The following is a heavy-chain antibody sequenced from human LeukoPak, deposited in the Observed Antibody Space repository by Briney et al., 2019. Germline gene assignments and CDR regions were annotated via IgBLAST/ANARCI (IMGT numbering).Heavy chain of an antibody. CDR1: GYTFTSYY. CDR2: INPSGGST. CDR3: ARGDYYDSSGYLSLDY. J-gene: IGHJ4*02. Sequence: ASVKVSCKASGYTFTSYYMHWVRQAPGRGLEWMGIINPSGGSTSYAQKFQGRVTMTRDTSTSTVYMELSSLRSEDTAVYYCARGDYYDSSGYLSLDYWGQGTLVTVSS. D-gene: IGHD3-22*01. V-gene: IGHV1-46*01.